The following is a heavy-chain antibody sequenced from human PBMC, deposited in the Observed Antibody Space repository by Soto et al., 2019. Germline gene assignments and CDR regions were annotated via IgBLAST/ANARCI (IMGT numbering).Heavy chain of an antibody. Sequence: GGSLRLSCAASGFTFSGSAMHWVRQASGKGLEWVGRIRSKANSYATAYAASVKGRFTISRDDSKNTAYLQMNSLKTEDTAVYYCTRHMDKSIAARLDYWGQGTLVTVSS. J-gene: IGHJ4*02. V-gene: IGHV3-73*01. CDR3: TRHMDKSIAARLDY. D-gene: IGHD6-6*01. CDR2: IRSKANSYAT. CDR1: GFTFSGSA.